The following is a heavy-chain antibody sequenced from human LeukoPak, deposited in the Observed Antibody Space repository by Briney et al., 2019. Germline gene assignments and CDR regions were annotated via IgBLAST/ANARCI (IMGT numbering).Heavy chain of an antibody. Sequence: ASVKVSCKASGGTFSSYAISWVRQAPGQGLEWMGRIIPIFGTANYAQKFQGRVTITADKSTSTAYMELSRLRSEDTAVYYCARDRPGYYDSSGYFDYWGQGTLVTVSS. CDR2: IIPIFGTA. J-gene: IGHJ4*02. D-gene: IGHD3-22*01. CDR1: GGTFSSYA. CDR3: ARDRPGYYDSSGYFDY. V-gene: IGHV1-69*06.